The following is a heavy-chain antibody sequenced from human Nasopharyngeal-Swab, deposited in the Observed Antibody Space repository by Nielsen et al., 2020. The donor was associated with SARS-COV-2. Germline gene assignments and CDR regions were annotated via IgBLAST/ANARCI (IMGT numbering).Heavy chain of an antibody. CDR2: INPNRGST. CDR3: ARVVDGAYERWSWGTTRYYGMDV. J-gene: IGHJ6*02. Sequence: WVRQAPGQGLEWMGLINPNRGSTNYAQKFQGRVTMTRDTSTSTAYMDLSRLRSDDTAVYYCARVVDGAYERWSWGTTRYYGMDVWGQGTTVTVSS. D-gene: IGHD4-17*01. V-gene: IGHV1-2*06.